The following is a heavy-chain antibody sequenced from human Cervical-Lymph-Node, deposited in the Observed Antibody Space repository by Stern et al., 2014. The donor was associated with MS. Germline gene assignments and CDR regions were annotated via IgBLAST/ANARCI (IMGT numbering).Heavy chain of an antibody. CDR2: INPKSGGT. Sequence: VQLVESGAEVVKPGASVKVSCKASGYIFTDYYLHWVRQAPGQGLEWMGRINPKSGGTSYAQSFQGRVTLTRDTSITTAYMDLSRLTSDDTAVYYCTRALRIADRPSPGGHWFDPWGQGTLVIVSS. J-gene: IGHJ5*02. CDR3: TRALRIADRPSPGGHWFDP. CDR1: GYIFTDYY. D-gene: IGHD6-6*01. V-gene: IGHV1-2*02.